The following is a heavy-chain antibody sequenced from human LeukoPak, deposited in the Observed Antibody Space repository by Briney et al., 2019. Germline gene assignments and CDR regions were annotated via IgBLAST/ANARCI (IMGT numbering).Heavy chain of an antibody. CDR1: GDSVSSNSAA. J-gene: IGHJ4*02. CDR3: ARETPYDSSGWYRYYFDY. Sequence: SQTLSLTCAISGDSVSSNSAAWNWIRQSPSRGLEWLGRTYYRSKWYNDHAVSVKSRITINPDTSKNQFSLQLNSVTPEDTAVYYCARETPYDSSGWYRYYFDYWGQGTLVTVSS. V-gene: IGHV6-1*01. D-gene: IGHD6-19*01. CDR2: TYYRSKWYN.